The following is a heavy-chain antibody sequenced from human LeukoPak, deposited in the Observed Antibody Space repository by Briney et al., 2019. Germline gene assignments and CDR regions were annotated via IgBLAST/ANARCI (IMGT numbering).Heavy chain of an antibody. J-gene: IGHJ4*02. V-gene: IGHV4-39*01. D-gene: IGHD2-2*01. CDR2: IYYSGST. CDR1: GGSISSSSYY. Sequence: SETLSLTCTVSGGSISSSSYYWGWIRQPPGKGLEWIGSIYYSGSTYYNPSLKSRVTISVDTSKNQFSLKLSSVTAADTAVYYCARHGSIVVVPAATDFDYWGQGTLVTVSS. CDR3: ARHGSIVVVPAATDFDY.